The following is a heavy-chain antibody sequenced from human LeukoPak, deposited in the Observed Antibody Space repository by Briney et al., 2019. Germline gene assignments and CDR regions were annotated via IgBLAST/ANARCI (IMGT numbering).Heavy chain of an antibody. Sequence: PSETLSLTCTVSGGSISSYYWSWIRQPPGKGLEWIGYIYYSGSTNYNPSLKSRVTISVDTSENQFSLKLSSVTAADTAVYYCARGDYYDSSGSLYYYYGMDVWGQGTTVTVSS. V-gene: IGHV4-59*01. CDR3: ARGDYYDSSGSLYYYYGMDV. D-gene: IGHD3-22*01. CDR1: GGSISSYY. J-gene: IGHJ6*02. CDR2: IYYSGST.